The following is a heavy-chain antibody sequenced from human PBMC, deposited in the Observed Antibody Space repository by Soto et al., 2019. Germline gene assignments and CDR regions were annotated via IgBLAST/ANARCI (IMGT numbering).Heavy chain of an antibody. CDR2: INHSGST. D-gene: IGHD6-13*01. V-gene: IGHV4-34*01. CDR3: ARALVAAVGV. CDR1: GGSFSGYY. Sequence: SETLSLTCAVYGGSFSGYYWSWIRQPPGKGLEWIGEINHSGSTNYNPSLKSRVTISVDTSKNQFSLKLSSVTAADTAVYYCARALVAAVGVWGQGTLVTVSS. J-gene: IGHJ4*02.